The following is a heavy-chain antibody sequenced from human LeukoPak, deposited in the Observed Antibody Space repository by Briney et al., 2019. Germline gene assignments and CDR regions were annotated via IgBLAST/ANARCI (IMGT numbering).Heavy chain of an antibody. V-gene: IGHV3-7*01. J-gene: IGHJ4*02. Sequence: GGSLRLSCAASGFTFSSYWMTWVRQAPGKGLEWVANINQLGSKTLYVDSVKGRFTISRDYGKNSLYLQMNRLRVDDTAMYHCYYEGLWGQGTLVTVSS. CDR2: INQLGSKT. CDR3: YYEGL. CDR1: GFTFSSYW. D-gene: IGHD3-22*01.